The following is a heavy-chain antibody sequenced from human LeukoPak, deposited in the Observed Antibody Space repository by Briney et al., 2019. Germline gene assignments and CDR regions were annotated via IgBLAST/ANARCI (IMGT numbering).Heavy chain of an antibody. CDR3: SWRLEY. CDR2: IKGDGIEK. J-gene: IGHJ4*02. Sequence: GGSLRLSCAASGFTFSNSWMDWVRQAPGKGLEWVANIKGDGIEKYYVDPVKARFTISRDNAKNSLYLQMNSLRAEDTAVYYCSWRLEYWGQGTLVTVSS. CDR1: GFTFSNSW. D-gene: IGHD2-21*02. V-gene: IGHV3-7*01.